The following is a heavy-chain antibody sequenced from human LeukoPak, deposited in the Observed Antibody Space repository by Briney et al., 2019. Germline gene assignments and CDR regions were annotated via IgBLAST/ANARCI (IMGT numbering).Heavy chain of an antibody. CDR1: GFTFSSYA. J-gene: IGHJ5*02. CDR2: ISGSGGST. V-gene: IGHV3-23*01. CDR3: ARDGDYGGNNWLDP. Sequence: GGSLRLSCAASGFTFSSYAMSWVRQAPGKGLEWVSAISGSGGSTYYADSVKGRFTISRDNAKNSLYLQISRLRAEDTAIYYCARDGDYGGNNWLDPWGQGTLVTVSS. D-gene: IGHD4-23*01.